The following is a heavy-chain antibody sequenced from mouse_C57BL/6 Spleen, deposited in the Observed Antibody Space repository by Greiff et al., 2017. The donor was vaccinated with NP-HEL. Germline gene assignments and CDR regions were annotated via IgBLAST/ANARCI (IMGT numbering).Heavy chain of an antibody. J-gene: IGHJ3*01. D-gene: IGHD1-1*01. V-gene: IGHV2-6*01. Sequence: QVQLKQSGPGLVAPSQSLSITCTVSGFSLTSYGVDWVRQSPGKGLEWLGVIWGVGSTNYNSALKSRLSISKDNSKSQVFLKMNSLQTDDTAMYYCASLSYYYGSSSWFAYWGQGTLVTVSA. CDR3: ASLSYYYGSSSWFAY. CDR2: IWGVGST. CDR1: GFSLTSYG.